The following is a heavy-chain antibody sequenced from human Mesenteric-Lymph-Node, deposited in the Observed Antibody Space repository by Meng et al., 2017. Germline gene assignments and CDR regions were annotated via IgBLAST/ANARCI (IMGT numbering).Heavy chain of an antibody. V-gene: IGHV1-2*02. D-gene: IGHD3-9*01. CDR2: TNPNRGGT. CDR3: ARDLDILAGFGGGDY. CDR1: GYTFTAYD. J-gene: IGHJ4*02. Sequence: QGQWGELGAGGKKPGSSGKVSRKASGYTFTAYDMHWVRQAHGQGLGGMGWTNPNRGGTNYDKKFQGRGTLTRDTSISKTYMELRRLRSDDTAVYYCARDLDILAGFGGGDYWGQGTLVTVFS.